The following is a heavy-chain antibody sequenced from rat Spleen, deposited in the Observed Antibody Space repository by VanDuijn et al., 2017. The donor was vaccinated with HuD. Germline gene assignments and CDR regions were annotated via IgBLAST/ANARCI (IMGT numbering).Heavy chain of an antibody. V-gene: IGHV5S23*01. D-gene: IGHD1-11*01. J-gene: IGHJ2*01. CDR3: ARHLVYGGSLFYFDY. Sequence: EVQLAESGGGLVQPGRSLKLSCAASGFTFSNCDMAWVRQSPTKGLEWVATISTGGANIYYRDSVQGRFTISRDNAKSTLYLQVDSLRSEDTATYYCARHLVYGGSLFYFDYWGQGVMVTVSS. CDR1: GFTFSNCD. CDR2: ISTGGANI.